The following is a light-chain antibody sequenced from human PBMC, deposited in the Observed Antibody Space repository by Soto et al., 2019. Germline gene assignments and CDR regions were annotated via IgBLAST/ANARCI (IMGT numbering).Light chain of an antibody. CDR2: EVN. CDR3: SSYAGSSNV. Sequence: QSALTQPPSASWSPGQSVAISFTGTSSDVGGYNYVSWYQQHPGKAPKLMIYEVNKRPSGVPDRFSGSKSGNTASLTVSGLPSEDEADYYCSSYAGSSNVFVTGTKLTVL. CDR1: SSDVGGYNY. V-gene: IGLV2-8*01. J-gene: IGLJ1*01.